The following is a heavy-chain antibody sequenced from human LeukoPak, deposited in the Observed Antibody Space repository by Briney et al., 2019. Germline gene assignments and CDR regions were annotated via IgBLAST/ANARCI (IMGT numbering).Heavy chain of an antibody. CDR3: ARGRLGTWFDP. Sequence: SETLSLTCTVSGGSISSYYWSWIRQPPGKGLEWIGYIYYSGSTNYNPSLKSRVTISVDTSKNQFPLKLSSVTAADTAVYYCARGRLGTWFDPWGQGTLVTVSS. D-gene: IGHD6-13*01. V-gene: IGHV4-59*01. J-gene: IGHJ5*02. CDR1: GGSISSYY. CDR2: IYYSGST.